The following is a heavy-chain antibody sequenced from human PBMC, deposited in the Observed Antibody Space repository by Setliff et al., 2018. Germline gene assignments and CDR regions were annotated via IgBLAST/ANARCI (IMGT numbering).Heavy chain of an antibody. CDR1: TFTLGTYS. D-gene: IGHD3-16*02. V-gene: IGHV3-21*06. CDR3: ARVYGASVWGNYPVDY. Sequence: GGSLRLSCAASTFTLGTYSMHWVRQAPGKGLAWVSSISPYSDYIYYADSVKGRFTLSRDNAKNSLYLQMNSLGAEDTAVYFCARVYGASVWGNYPVDYWGQGTLVTVSS. CDR2: ISPYSDYI. J-gene: IGHJ4*02.